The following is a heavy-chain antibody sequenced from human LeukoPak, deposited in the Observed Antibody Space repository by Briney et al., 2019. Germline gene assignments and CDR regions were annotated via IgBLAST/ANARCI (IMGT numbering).Heavy chain of an antibody. J-gene: IGHJ6*02. D-gene: IGHD6-13*01. CDR2: ISSSSSTI. Sequence: HSGGSLRLSCAASGFTFSSYSMNWVRQAPGKGLEWVSYISSSSSTIYYADSVKGRFTISKDNSKNTVYLQMSSLRVDDTAVYYCAKAASSSWPSYYYGMDVWGQGTTVTVSS. CDR1: GFTFSSYS. CDR3: AKAASSSWPSYYYGMDV. V-gene: IGHV3-48*01.